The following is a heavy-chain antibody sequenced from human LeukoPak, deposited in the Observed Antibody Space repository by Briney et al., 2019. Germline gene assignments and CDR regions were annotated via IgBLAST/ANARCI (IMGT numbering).Heavy chain of an antibody. D-gene: IGHD2-15*01. V-gene: IGHV4-34*01. CDR2: INHSGST. Sequence: SETLSLTCAVYGGSFSGYYWSWIRQPPGKGLEWIGEINHSGSTNYNPSLKSRVTISVDTSKNQFSLKLSSVTTADTAVYYCARGYSGGSFFDPWGQGTLVTVSS. CDR3: ARGYSGGSFFDP. J-gene: IGHJ5*02. CDR1: GGSFSGYY.